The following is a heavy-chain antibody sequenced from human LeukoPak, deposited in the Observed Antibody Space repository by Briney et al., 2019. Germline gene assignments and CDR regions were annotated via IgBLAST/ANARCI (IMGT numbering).Heavy chain of an antibody. CDR3: AKGSLGSWYFFDS. CDR2: FSRNGHDT. CDR1: GFTFSNYA. V-gene: IGHV3-23*01. J-gene: IGHJ4*02. D-gene: IGHD6-13*01. Sequence: PGGSLRLSCAASGFTFSNYAVMWVRQAPGKGPEWVTTFSRNGHDTYYADSVKGRFTIFRDNSKSTLYLQMNSLRAEDTAVYYCAKGSLGSWYFFDSWGQGTLVTVSS.